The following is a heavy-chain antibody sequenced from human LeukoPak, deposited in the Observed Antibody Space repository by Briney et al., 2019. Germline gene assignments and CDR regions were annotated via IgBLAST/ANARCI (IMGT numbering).Heavy chain of an antibody. Sequence: GGSLRLSCAASGFTFSSHWMNWVRQAPGKGLEWVAKIKQDGSEKYYADSVKGRFTISRDNAKNSLYLQLNSLRAEDTAVYYCARNINNFWSGYLDYMDVWGKGTTVTVSS. CDR3: ARNINNFWSGYLDYMDV. CDR1: GFTFSSHW. V-gene: IGHV3-7*01. CDR2: IKQDGSEK. J-gene: IGHJ6*03. D-gene: IGHD3-3*01.